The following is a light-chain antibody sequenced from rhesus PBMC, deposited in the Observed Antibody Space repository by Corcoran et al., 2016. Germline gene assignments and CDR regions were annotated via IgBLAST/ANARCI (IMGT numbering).Light chain of an antibody. J-gene: IGKJ2*01. Sequence: DIEMTQSPSSLSASVGDTVTITCRASQAINNYLAWYQQKSGKAPRPLIYYASNLESGVPSRFSGSGVGTYFALTISSLQPEDFATYYCQQFNDYPYSFGQGTKVEIK. CDR1: QAINNY. V-gene: IGKV1S14*01. CDR3: QQFNDYPYS. CDR2: YAS.